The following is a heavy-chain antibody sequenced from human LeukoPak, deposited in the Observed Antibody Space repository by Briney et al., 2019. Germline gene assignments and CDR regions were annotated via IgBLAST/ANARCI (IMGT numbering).Heavy chain of an antibody. CDR3: ARDQSGYCSGGSCYDGFDY. J-gene: IGHJ4*02. V-gene: IGHV3-23*01. Sequence: GGSLRLSCAASGFTFSNYGMSWVRQAPGEGLEWVSVISGSGANTYYADSVKGRFTISRDNSKNTLYLQMNSLRAEDTAVYYCARDQSGYCSGGSCYDGFDYWGQGTLVTVSS. D-gene: IGHD2-15*01. CDR2: ISGSGANT. CDR1: GFTFSNYG.